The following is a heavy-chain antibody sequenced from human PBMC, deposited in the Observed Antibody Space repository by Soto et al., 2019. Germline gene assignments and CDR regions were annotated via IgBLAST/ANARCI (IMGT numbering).Heavy chain of an antibody. CDR2: ISYDGTNK. CDR1: GITFSNYA. CDR3: AKGLGWRVLGDAFDI. Sequence: VHLLESGGDLVQPGGSLTLSCAASGITFSNYAMTWVRQAPGKGLEWVAVISYDGTNKYYGDSVKGRFSISRDNSKNTLYLQMNSLRAEDTAAYYCAKGLGWRVLGDAFDIWGQGTMVTVSS. J-gene: IGHJ3*02. D-gene: IGHD3-16*01. V-gene: IGHV3-30*18.